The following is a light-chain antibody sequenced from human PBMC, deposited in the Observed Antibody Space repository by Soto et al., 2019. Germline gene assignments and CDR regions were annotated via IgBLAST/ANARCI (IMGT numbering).Light chain of an antibody. Sequence: QSVLTQPPSVSAAPGQKVTISCSGSSSNIGNNYVSWYQQLPGTAPKLLIYENNKRPSGIPDRFSGSKSGTSATLGITGLQTGDEADYCCGTWDSSLSVYVVFGGGTKLTVL. V-gene: IGLV1-51*02. J-gene: IGLJ2*01. CDR1: SSNIGNNY. CDR3: GTWDSSLSVYVV. CDR2: ENN.